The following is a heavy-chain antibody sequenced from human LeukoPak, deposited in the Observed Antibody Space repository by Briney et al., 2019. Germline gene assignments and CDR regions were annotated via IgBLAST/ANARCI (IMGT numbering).Heavy chain of an antibody. D-gene: IGHD2-15*01. Sequence: PSETLSLTCTVSGGSISSSSYYWGWIRQPPGKGLEWIGSIYYSGSTYYNPSLKSRVTISVDTSKNQFSLKVTSVTAADTAVYYCVRHGGGYCSGGSYYVDYWGQGTLVTVSS. V-gene: IGHV4-39*01. CDR3: VRHGGGYCSGGSYYVDY. CDR1: GGSISSSSYY. J-gene: IGHJ4*02. CDR2: IYYSGST.